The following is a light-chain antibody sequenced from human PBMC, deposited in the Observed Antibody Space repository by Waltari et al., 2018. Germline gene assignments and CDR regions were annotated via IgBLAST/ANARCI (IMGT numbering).Light chain of an antibody. CDR2: TTN. V-gene: IGLV7-43*01. Sequence: QTVVTQEPSLTVSPGGTVTLTCASSAGAVTSGYYPNWFQQKPGQAPRALIYTTNNKHSSTPARFSGSLLGDKAALTLSGVQPEDEAEYYCLVYYGGAWVFGGGTKLTVL. J-gene: IGLJ3*02. CDR1: AGAVTSGYY. CDR3: LVYYGGAWV.